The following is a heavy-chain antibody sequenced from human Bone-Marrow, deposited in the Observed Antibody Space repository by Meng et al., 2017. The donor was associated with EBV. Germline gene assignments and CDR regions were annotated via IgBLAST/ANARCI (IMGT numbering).Heavy chain of an antibody. J-gene: IGHJ4*02. CDR1: RGFITSGDW. V-gene: IGHV4-4*02. CDR2: IHHSGGT. Sequence: QVQLRESGPGLVRPSGTLSLTCAVSRGFITSGDWWSWVRQSPGKGLEWIGGIHHSGGTSYNPSLKSRVTISLDMSKDQFSLRLSSVTAADTAVYYCARAGYHRPASKYWGQGTLVTVSS. D-gene: IGHD2-15*01. CDR3: ARAGYHRPASKY.